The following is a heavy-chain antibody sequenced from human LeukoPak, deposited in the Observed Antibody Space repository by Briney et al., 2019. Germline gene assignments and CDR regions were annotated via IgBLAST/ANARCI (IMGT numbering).Heavy chain of an antibody. J-gene: IGHJ4*02. V-gene: IGHV3-23*01. D-gene: IGHD3-10*01. CDR3: AGRGSGSYFDY. CDR2: ISGSGCST. CDR1: GFTFNTYG. Sequence: GGSLRLSCAASGFTFNTYGMNWVRQAPGKGLEWVSAISGSGCSTYYADSAKGRFTISRDNSKNTLHLQMNSLRAEDTAVYYCAGRGSGSYFDYWGQGTLVTVSS.